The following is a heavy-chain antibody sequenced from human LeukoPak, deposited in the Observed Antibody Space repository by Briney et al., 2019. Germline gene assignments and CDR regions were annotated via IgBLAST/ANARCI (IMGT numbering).Heavy chain of an antibody. V-gene: IGHV1-18*01. CDR1: GYTFTSYG. Sequence: ASVKVSCKASGYTFTSYGISWVRQAPGQGLEWMGWISAYNGNTNYAQKLQGRVTMTTDTSTSTAYMELRSLRSDDTAVYYCARDRVSTRDYYYGMDVWGNGTTVTVSS. CDR3: ARDRVSTRDYYYGMDV. J-gene: IGHJ6*04. CDR2: ISAYNGNT.